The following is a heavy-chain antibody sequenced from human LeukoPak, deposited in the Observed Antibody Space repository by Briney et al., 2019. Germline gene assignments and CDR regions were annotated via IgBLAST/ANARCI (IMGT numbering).Heavy chain of an antibody. Sequence: GRSLRLSCAASGFTFSSYAMHWVRQAPGKGLEWVAVISYDGSNKYYADSVKGRFTISRDNSKNTLYLQMNSLRAEDTAVYYCAREGITGTVGAFDIWGQGTMVTVSS. V-gene: IGHV3-30-3*01. J-gene: IGHJ3*02. CDR3: AREGITGTVGAFDI. CDR1: GFTFSSYA. D-gene: IGHD1-20*01. CDR2: ISYDGSNK.